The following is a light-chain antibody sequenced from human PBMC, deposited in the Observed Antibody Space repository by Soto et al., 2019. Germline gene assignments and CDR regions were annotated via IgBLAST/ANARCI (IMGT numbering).Light chain of an antibody. CDR3: SSYTSSSTQV. Sequence: QSALTQPPSASGSPGQSVTISCTGASGGVGGYNYVSWFQQHPGKAPKLMIYEVSNRPSGVSNRFSGSKSANTASLTISGLQAEDEADYYCSSYTSSSTQVFGTGTKLTVL. CDR1: SGGVGGYNY. CDR2: EVS. V-gene: IGLV2-14*01. J-gene: IGLJ1*01.